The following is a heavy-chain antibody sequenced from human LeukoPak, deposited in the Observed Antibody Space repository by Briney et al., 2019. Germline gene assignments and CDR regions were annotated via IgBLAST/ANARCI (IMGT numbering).Heavy chain of an antibody. CDR1: GGSFSGYY. D-gene: IGHD2-2*01. V-gene: IGHV4-30-4*08. Sequence: SETLSLTCAVYGGSFSGYYWSWIRQPPGKGLEWIGYIYYSGSTYYNPSLKSRVTISVDTSKNQFSLKLSSVTAADTAVYYCASLLGYCSSTSCYYGAFDIWGQGTMVTVSS. CDR3: ASLLGYCSSTSCYYGAFDI. CDR2: IYYSGST. J-gene: IGHJ3*02.